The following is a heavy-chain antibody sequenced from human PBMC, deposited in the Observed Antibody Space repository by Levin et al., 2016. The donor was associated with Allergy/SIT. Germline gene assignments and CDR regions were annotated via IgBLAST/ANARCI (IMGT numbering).Heavy chain of an antibody. CDR2: INHSGST. Sequence: GSLRLSCAVYGGSFSGYYWSWIRQPPGKGLEWIGEINHSGSTNYNPSLKSRVTISVDTSKNQFSLKLSSVTAADTAVYYCARDSDPYSSGYSRASSWGQGTLVTVSS. V-gene: IGHV4-34*01. CDR1: GGSFSGYY. J-gene: IGHJ4*02. CDR3: ARDSDPYSSGYSRASS. D-gene: IGHD3-22*01.